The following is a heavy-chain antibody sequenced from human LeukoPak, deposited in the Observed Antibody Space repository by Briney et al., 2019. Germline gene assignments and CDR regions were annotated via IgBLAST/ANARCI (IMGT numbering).Heavy chain of an antibody. D-gene: IGHD3-16*02. CDR1: GFTFSSYS. CDR2: ISSSSSTI. V-gene: IGHV3-48*01. Sequence: PGGSLRLSCAASGFTFSSYSMNWVRQAPGKGLEWVSYISSSSSTIYYADSVKGRFTISRDNAKNSLYLQVNSLRAEDTAVYYCARTGGAIGLSFDYWGQGTLVTVSS. J-gene: IGHJ4*02. CDR3: ARTGGAIGLSFDY.